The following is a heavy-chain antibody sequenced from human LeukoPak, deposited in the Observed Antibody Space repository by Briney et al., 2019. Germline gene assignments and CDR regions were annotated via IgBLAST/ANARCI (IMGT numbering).Heavy chain of an antibody. CDR1: GFTFSSYA. J-gene: IGHJ4*02. CDR2: ISGSGGST. Sequence: PGGSLRLSCAASGFTFSSYAMSWVRQAPGKGLEWVSAISGSGGSTYYADSVKGRFTVSRDNSKNTLYLQMNSLRAEDTAVYYCAKDPYSGSYFDYWGQGTLVTVSS. V-gene: IGHV3-23*01. CDR3: AKDPYSGSYFDY. D-gene: IGHD1-26*01.